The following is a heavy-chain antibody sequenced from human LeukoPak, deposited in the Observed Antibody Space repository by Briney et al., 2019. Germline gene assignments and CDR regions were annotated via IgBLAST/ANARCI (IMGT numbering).Heavy chain of an antibody. J-gene: IGHJ6*02. Sequence: GESLKISCKGSGYSFTSYWIGWVRQMPGKGLEWMGIIYPGDSDTRYSPSFQGQVTISADKSISTAYLQWSSLKASDIAMYYCARLGYSYGPKVNYYYYGMDVWGQGTTVTVSS. D-gene: IGHD5-18*01. CDR1: GYSFTSYW. CDR2: IYPGDSDT. V-gene: IGHV5-51*01. CDR3: ARLGYSYGPKVNYYYYGMDV.